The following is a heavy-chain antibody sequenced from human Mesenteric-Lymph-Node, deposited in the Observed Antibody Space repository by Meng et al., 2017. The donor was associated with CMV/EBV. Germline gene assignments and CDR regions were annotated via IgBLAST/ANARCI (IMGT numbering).Heavy chain of an antibody. D-gene: IGHD3-10*01. V-gene: IGHV1-18*01. CDR3: ARGDSMVRGVAEGFDY. Sequence: ASVKVPCKASGYTFTSYGISWVRQAPGQGLEWMGWISAYNGNTNYAQKPQGRVTMTTDTSTSTAYMELRSLRSDDTAVYYCARGDSMVRGVAEGFDYWGQGTLVTVSS. CDR2: ISAYNGNT. CDR1: GYTFTSYG. J-gene: IGHJ4*02.